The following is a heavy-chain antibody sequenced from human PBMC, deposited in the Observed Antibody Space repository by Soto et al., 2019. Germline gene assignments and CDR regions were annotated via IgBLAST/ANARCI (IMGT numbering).Heavy chain of an antibody. J-gene: IGHJ4*02. CDR2: IYWDDDK. Sequence: SGPTLVNPTQTLTLPCSFSGFSLSINGEAVGWIRQPPGKALEWLALIYWDDDKRYNPSLKSRLAITKDTSKNQVVLTMTNMDPADTATYYCARTAYKSDGGGYHPFDYWGQ. CDR3: ARTAYKSDGGGYHPFDY. CDR1: GFSLSINGEA. D-gene: IGHD2-15*01. V-gene: IGHV2-5*02.